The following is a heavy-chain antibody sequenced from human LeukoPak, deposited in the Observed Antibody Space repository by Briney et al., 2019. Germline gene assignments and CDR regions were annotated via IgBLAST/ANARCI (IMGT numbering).Heavy chain of an antibody. CDR3: ARGRRFGELFGYYYYMDV. D-gene: IGHD3-10*01. J-gene: IGHJ6*03. CDR2: MNPNSGNT. V-gene: IGHV1-8*03. CDR1: GYTFTSYD. Sequence: GASVKVSCKASGYTFTSYDINWVRQATGQGLEWMGWMNPNSGNTGYAQKFQGRVTITRNTSISTAYMELSSLRSEDTAVYYCARGRRFGELFGYYYYMDVWGKGTTVTDSS.